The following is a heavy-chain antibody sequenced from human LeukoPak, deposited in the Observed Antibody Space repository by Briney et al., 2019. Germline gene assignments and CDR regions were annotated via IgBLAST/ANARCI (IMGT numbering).Heavy chain of an antibody. CDR2: ISAYNGNT. Sequence: GASVKVSCKPSGHTFTSYGISWVRQDPGQGVEWMGCISAYNGNTNYAQKLQGRVTMTTDTSTSTAYMELRSLRSDDTAVYYCARAGDYYGGNSPLIYYFDYWGQGTLVTVSS. CDR1: GHTFTSYG. V-gene: IGHV1-18*01. J-gene: IGHJ4*02. D-gene: IGHD4-23*01. CDR3: ARAGDYYGGNSPLIYYFDY.